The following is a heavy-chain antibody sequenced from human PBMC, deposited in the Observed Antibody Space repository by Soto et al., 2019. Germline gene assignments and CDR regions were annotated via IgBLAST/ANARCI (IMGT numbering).Heavy chain of an antibody. D-gene: IGHD4-17*01. Sequence: ASVNVSCKASGYTFTSYAVSWVRQAPVQGLEWMRRISAYNGNTNYAQKYWGRDTMITDTSTSTAYMELSSLRSEDTAVYYCARDTGGYHYGMDVWGERTTVTVSS. J-gene: IGHJ6*04. V-gene: IGHV1-18*01. CDR1: GYTFTSYA. CDR3: ARDTGGYHYGMDV. CDR2: ISAYNGNT.